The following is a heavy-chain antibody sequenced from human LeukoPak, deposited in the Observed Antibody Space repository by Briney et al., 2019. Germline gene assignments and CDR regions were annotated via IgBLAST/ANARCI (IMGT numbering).Heavy chain of an antibody. CDR1: GGSISSGSHY. V-gene: IGHV4-61*02. CDR3: AREGLTVTP. Sequence: SQTLSLTCTVSGGSISSGSHYWSWIRQPAGKGLEWIGRIYTTGSTNYNPSLKSRVTISVDTSKNQFSLKLNSVTVADTAVYYCAREGLTVTPWGQGTLVTVSS. J-gene: IGHJ5*02. CDR2: IYTTGST. D-gene: IGHD4-17*01.